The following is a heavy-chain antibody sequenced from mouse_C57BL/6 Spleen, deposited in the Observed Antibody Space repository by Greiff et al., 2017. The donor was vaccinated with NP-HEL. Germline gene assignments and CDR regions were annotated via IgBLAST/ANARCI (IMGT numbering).Heavy chain of an antibody. CDR1: GYAFTNYL. Sequence: QVQLKQSGAELVRPGTSVKVSCKASGYAFTNYLIEWVKQRPGQGLEWIGVINPGSGGTNYNEKFKGKATLTADKSSSTAYMQLSSLTSEDSAVYFCARLDMIKGYYFDYWGQGTTLTVSS. D-gene: IGHD2-4*01. CDR2: INPGSGGT. J-gene: IGHJ2*01. CDR3: ARLDMIKGYYFDY. V-gene: IGHV1-54*01.